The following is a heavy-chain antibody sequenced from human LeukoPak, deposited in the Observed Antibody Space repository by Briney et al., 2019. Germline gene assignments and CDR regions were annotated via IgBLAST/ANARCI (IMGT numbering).Heavy chain of an antibody. CDR2: IRSKAYGGTT. V-gene: IGHV3-49*04. CDR3: TRDQTPYY. Sequence: PGGSLRLSCAASGFTFSSYGMNWVRQAPGKGLEWVGFIRSKAYGGTTEYAASVKGRFTISRDDSKSIAYLQMNSLKTEDTAVYYCTRDQTPYYWGQGTLVTVSS. J-gene: IGHJ4*02. CDR1: GFTFSSYG.